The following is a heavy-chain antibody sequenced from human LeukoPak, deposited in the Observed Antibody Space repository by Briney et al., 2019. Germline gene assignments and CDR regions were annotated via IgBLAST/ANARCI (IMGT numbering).Heavy chain of an antibody. D-gene: IGHD4-11*01. CDR3: ARERRPDPVTTSIGY. V-gene: IGHV1-2*02. CDR2: INPNSGGT. J-gene: IGHJ4*02. Sequence: ASVKVSCKASGYTFTGYYMHWVRQAPGQGLEWMGWINPNSGGTNYARKFQGRVTMTRDTSISTAYMELSRLRSDDTAVYYCARERRPDPVTTSIGYWGQGTLVTVSS. CDR1: GYTFTGYY.